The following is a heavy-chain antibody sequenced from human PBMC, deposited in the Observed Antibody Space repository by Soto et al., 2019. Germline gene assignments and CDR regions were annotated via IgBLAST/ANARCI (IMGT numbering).Heavy chain of an antibody. CDR1: GYCFTSYW. V-gene: IGHV5-51*01. D-gene: IGHD3-16*01. Sequence: PAETLKISCTVSGYCFTSYWYCWGRQLPEKGLEWMGIIYPGDSDTRYSPSFQGQVTISANKSISTAYLQWSSLKASDTAMYYCARTFGGPSFYYYYMDVWGKGTTVTVSS. CDR3: ARTFGGPSFYYYYMDV. J-gene: IGHJ6*03. CDR2: IYPGDSDT.